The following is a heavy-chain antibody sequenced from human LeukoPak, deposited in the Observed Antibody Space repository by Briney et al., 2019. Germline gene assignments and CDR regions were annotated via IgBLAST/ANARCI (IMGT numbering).Heavy chain of an antibody. J-gene: IGHJ4*02. CDR1: GFTFSSYA. Sequence: GGSLRLSCAASGFTFSSYAMHWVRQAPGKGLEWVAVISYDGSNKYYADSVKGRFTISRDNSKNTLYLQMNSLRAEDTAVYYCARDLRRYCSGGSCTFDYWGQGTLVTVSS. D-gene: IGHD2-15*01. CDR3: ARDLRRYCSGGSCTFDY. V-gene: IGHV3-30-3*01. CDR2: ISYDGSNK.